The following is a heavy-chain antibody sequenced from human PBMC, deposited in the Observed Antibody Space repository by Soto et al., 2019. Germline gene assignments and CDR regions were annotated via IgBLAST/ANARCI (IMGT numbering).Heavy chain of an antibody. V-gene: IGHV1-18*01. CDR2: ISGYNGKT. CDR1: GYSFTAYG. CDR3: ARDAHPPELRFLEWHNYDYNGMDV. Sequence: QVQVVQSGDEVKETGASVRVSCKTSGYSFTAYGISWVRQAPGQGLEWMGWISGYNGKTKYAQKVQGRVTMTTDTSTSTEYMEVRSLSSDDTAIYYCARDAHPPELRFLEWHNYDYNGMDVWGQGTTVTVSS. D-gene: IGHD3-3*01. J-gene: IGHJ6*02.